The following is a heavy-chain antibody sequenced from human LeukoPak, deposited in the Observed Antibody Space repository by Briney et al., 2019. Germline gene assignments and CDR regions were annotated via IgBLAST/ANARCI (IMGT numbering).Heavy chain of an antibody. CDR3: AKNSSGGYSDY. Sequence: ASVKDSCKTSGYTFTSSGITWVREAPGQGLEWMWWISTYNGYSKYAQNLQGRVTMTADTSTTTAYMELSSLRSDDTAVYYCAKNSSGGYSDYWGQGTLVTVSS. J-gene: IGHJ4*02. D-gene: IGHD6-19*01. V-gene: IGHV1-18*01. CDR1: GYTFTSSG. CDR2: ISTYNGYS.